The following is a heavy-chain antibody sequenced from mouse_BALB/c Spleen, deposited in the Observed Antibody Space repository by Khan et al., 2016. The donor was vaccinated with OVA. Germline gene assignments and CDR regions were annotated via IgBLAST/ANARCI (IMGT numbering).Heavy chain of an antibody. Sequence: QMQLEESGPGLVAPSQSLSITCTVSGFSLTDYGVSWIRQPPGKGLEWLGVIWGGGSTYYNSTLKSRLSIRKDNSKSQVFLKMNSLQTDDTAMYYCAKEDYGSSSFDYWGQGTTLTVSS. J-gene: IGHJ2*01. CDR2: IWGGGST. V-gene: IGHV2-6-5*01. D-gene: IGHD1-1*01. CDR1: GFSLTDYG. CDR3: AKEDYGSSSFDY.